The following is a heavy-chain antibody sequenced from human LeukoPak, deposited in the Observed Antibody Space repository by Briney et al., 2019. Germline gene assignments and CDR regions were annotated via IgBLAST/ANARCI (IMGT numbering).Heavy chain of an antibody. Sequence: GASVKVSCKASGYTFTGYYMHWVRQAPGQGLEWMGWINPNSGGTNYAQKFQGRVTMTRDTSISTAYKELSRLRSDDTAVYYCARSGYCSSTSCYNWFDPWGQGTLVTVSS. CDR2: INPNSGGT. CDR3: ARSGYCSSTSCYNWFDP. V-gene: IGHV1-2*02. CDR1: GYTFTGYY. J-gene: IGHJ5*02. D-gene: IGHD2-2*03.